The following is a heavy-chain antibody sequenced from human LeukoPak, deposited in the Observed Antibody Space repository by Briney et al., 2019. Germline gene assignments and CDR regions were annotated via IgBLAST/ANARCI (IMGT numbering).Heavy chain of an antibody. CDR1: GGSISSYY. CDR3: ARDQYDFWSGYYPFDY. J-gene: IGHJ4*02. V-gene: IGHV4-59*12. Sequence: PSETLSLTCTVSGGSISSYYWSWIRQPPGKGLEWIGYIYYSGSTNYNPSLKSRVTISVDTSKNQFSLKLSSVTAADTAVYYCARDQYDFWSGYYPFDYWGQGTLVTVSS. CDR2: IYYSGST. D-gene: IGHD3/OR15-3a*01.